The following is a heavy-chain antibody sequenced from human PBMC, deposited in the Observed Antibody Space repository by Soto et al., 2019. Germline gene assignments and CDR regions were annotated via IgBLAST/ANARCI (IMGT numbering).Heavy chain of an antibody. CDR1: GYTFTSYD. Sequence: QVQLGQSGAEVKKRGASVKVSCKASGYTFTSYDINWVRQATGQGLEWVGWMNPNSGNTGYAQKLQGRVTMTRNTTVSPAYVELSSLRAEDTAVYYCARVPIVKITGARGGYWFDPCGQGTLVTVSS. J-gene: IGHJ5*02. CDR2: MNPNSGNT. V-gene: IGHV1-8*01. D-gene: IGHD3-16*01. CDR3: ARVPIVKITGARGGYWFDP.